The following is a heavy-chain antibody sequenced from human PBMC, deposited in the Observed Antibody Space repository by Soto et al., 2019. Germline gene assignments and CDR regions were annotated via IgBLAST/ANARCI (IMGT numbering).Heavy chain of an antibody. CDR3: AKRGYSEGYGTTIPMDAFAI. CDR2: ISGSGGST. D-gene: IGHD5-12*01. CDR1: GFTCSSFA. Sequence: GLPLRLSCSASGFTCSSFAMKWVRQPPGKALEWVSAISGSGGSTHYVDSVKGRFTISRDNSRNTLYLQMNSLRAEDTAVYYCAKRGYSEGYGTTIPMDAFAIWGQGTMPTVSS. V-gene: IGHV3-23*01. J-gene: IGHJ3*02.